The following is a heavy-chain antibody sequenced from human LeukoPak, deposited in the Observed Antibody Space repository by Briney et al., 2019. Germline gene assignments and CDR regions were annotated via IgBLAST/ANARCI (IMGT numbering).Heavy chain of an antibody. CDR2: IIPILNVA. J-gene: IGHJ3*02. CDR3: TREGVYSPDGSGYHRDAFDI. D-gene: IGHD3-22*01. CDR1: GGSFNSYV. Sequence: SVRVSCKASGGSFNSYVITWVRQAPGQGLEWMGRIIPILNVANFAQKFQGRVTITADKSTNTAHMELSSLRSEDTAVYYCTREGVYSPDGSGYHRDAFDIWGQGTVVTVSS. V-gene: IGHV1-69*04.